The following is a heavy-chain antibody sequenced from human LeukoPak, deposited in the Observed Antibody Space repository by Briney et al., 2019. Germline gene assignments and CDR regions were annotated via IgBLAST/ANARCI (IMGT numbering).Heavy chain of an antibody. CDR3: ATHIYRTFYFDY. D-gene: IGHD1-14*01. V-gene: IGHV4-59*08. CDR1: GGSIGSYY. J-gene: IGHJ4*02. Sequence: SETLSLTCTVSGGSIGSYYWSWIRQPPGKGLEWIGYTFYNGNTNCNPSLKSRVTISLDSAKNQFSLKLSSVTAADTAVYYCATHIYRTFYFDYWGQGALVTVSS. CDR2: TFYNGNT.